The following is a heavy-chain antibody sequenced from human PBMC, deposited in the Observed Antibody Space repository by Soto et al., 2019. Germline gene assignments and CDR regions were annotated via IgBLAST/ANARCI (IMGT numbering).Heavy chain of an antibody. Sequence: ASVKVSCKASGYTFTTYYIHWVRQAPGQGLEWMGIINPSGGTTSYVHKFQGRVTMTRDTSTSTAYMELRSLRSDDTAVYYCARDRIAAAGIGPWGQGTLVTV. CDR3: ARDRIAAAGIGP. D-gene: IGHD6-13*01. J-gene: IGHJ5*02. CDR1: GYTFTTYY. CDR2: INPSGGTT. V-gene: IGHV1-46*01.